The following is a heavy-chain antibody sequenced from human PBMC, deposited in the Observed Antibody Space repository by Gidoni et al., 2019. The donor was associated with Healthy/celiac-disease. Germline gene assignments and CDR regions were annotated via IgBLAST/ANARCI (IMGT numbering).Heavy chain of an antibody. D-gene: IGHD6-19*01. CDR1: AGTFSSYA. V-gene: IGHV1-69*01. CDR3: AIAVAGGLSYYYYMDV. CDR2: LIPSFGTA. Sequence: QVQLVQSGAEVKTPGSSVKVACKASAGTFSSYAISWVRQAHGQGLEWMGGLIPSFGTANCAQKFQGRVTITADESTSTAYMELSSLRSEDTAVYYCAIAVAGGLSYYYYMDVWGKGTTVTVSS. J-gene: IGHJ6*03.